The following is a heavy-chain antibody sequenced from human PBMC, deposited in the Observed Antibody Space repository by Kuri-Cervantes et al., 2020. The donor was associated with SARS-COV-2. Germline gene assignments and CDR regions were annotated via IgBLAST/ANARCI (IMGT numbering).Heavy chain of an antibody. D-gene: IGHD1-20*01. CDR3: TTSITGTPFDY. CDR2: IKSKTDGGTT. CDR1: GLTFSNAW. Sequence: GGSLRLSCVASGLTFSNAWMTWVRQAPGKGLEWVGRIKSKTDGGTTDYAAPVKGRFTISRDDSKNTLYLQMNGLTTEDTAVYYCTTSITGTPFDYWGQGTLVTVSS. J-gene: IGHJ4*02. V-gene: IGHV3-15*01.